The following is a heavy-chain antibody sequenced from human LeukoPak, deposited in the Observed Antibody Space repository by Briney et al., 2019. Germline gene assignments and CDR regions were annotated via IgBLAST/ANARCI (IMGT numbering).Heavy chain of an antibody. CDR1: GGSISSSSYY. CDR3: ARYGSASAWYSSGWYYFDY. V-gene: IGHV4-39*01. J-gene: IGHJ4*02. D-gene: IGHD6-19*01. Sequence: SETLSLTCTVSGGSISSSSYYWGWIRQPPGKGLEWIGSIYYSGSTYYNPSLRSRVTISVDTSKNQFSLKLSSVTAADTAVYYCARYGSASAWYSSGWYYFDYWGQGTLVTVSS. CDR2: IYYSGST.